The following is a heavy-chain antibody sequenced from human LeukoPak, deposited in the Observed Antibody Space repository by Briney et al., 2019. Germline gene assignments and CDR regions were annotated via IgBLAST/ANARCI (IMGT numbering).Heavy chain of an antibody. CDR1: GFTFRRYS. V-gene: IGHV3-48*01. J-gene: IGHJ4*02. CDR3: VRGGWGRASDCYSHYFDY. CDR2: IRNADGKK. D-gene: IGHD2-21*02. Sequence: GGSLRLSCAVSGFTFRRYSINWVRQAPGKGLEWVSFIRNADGKKYYSGSSVRGRFTISRYHASNSEFLKISPLRADATGVYSCVRGGWGRASDCYSHYFDYWGQGTLVTVSS.